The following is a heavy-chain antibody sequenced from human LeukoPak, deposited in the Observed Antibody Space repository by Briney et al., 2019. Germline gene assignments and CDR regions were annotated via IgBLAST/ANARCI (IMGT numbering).Heavy chain of an antibody. CDR3: ARAGPLYTGSYLAY. CDR2: INPSGGST. Sequence: ASVKVSCKASGYTFTSYYMHWVRQDPGQGLEWMGIINPSGGSTSYAQKLHGRVTLTTDTSITTAYMELSSLTSDDTAVYFCARAGPLYTGSYLAYWGEGTLVTVSS. J-gene: IGHJ4*02. CDR1: GYTFTSYY. D-gene: IGHD2-8*02. V-gene: IGHV1-46*01.